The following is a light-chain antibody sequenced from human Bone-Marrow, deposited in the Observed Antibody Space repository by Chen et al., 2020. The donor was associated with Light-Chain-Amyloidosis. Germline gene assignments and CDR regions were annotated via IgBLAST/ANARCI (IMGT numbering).Light chain of an antibody. CDR3: QQSSDWPPYT. Sequence: EVVLTQSPATLSLSPGERATLSCRASQSVGSYLAWYQQKPGQAPRRLISDASNRATGIPARFSGSGSGTDFTLTISSLEPEDFAVYYCQQSSDWPPYTFGQGTKLDIK. V-gene: IGKV3-11*01. J-gene: IGKJ2*01. CDR2: DAS. CDR1: QSVGSY.